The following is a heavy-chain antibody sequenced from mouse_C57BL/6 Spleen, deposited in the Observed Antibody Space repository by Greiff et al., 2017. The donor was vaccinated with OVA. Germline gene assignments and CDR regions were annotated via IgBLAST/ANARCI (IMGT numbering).Heavy chain of an antibody. Sequence: QVQLQQSGAELVRPGTSVKVSCKASGYAFTNYLIEWVKQRPGQGLEWIGVINPGSGGTNYNEKIKGKATLTADKSSSTAYMQLRSLTSEDSAVYFCARATMVTTEYFGYWGQGATLTVAS. CDR1: GYAFTNYL. V-gene: IGHV1-54*01. CDR2: INPGSGGT. CDR3: ARATMVTTEYFGY. J-gene: IGHJ2*01. D-gene: IGHD2-2*01.